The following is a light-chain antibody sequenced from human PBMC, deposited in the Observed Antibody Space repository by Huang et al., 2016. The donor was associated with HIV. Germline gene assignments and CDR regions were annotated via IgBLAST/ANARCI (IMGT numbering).Light chain of an antibody. CDR3: QQYDDWPRT. J-gene: IGKJ1*01. V-gene: IGKV3-15*01. Sequence: EIMLTQSPITLSVSPGERAVLSCRASQHMGTDLAWYQQRPGQATRLLIYDSFTRAIGVPSRFSGSGSGADFTLSISGLQSEDFAVYYCQQYDDWPRTFGQGTKLEI. CDR1: QHMGTD. CDR2: DSF.